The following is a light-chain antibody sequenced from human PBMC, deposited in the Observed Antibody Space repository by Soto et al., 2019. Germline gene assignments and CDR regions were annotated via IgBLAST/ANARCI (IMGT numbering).Light chain of an antibody. J-gene: IGKJ4*01. V-gene: IGKV3-20*01. CDR3: QQYGSSPPLT. Sequence: EIVLTQSPGTLSLSPGERATLSCRASQSVSSSYLAWYQQKPGQAPRLLIYGASSRATGIPDRFSGSGSGNDFTLTISRLEPEDFAVYYWQQYGSSPPLTFGGGTKVEIK. CDR2: GAS. CDR1: QSVSSSY.